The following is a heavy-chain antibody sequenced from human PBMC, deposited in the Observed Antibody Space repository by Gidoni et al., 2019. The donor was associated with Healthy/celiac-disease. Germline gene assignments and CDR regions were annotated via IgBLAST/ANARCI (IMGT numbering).Heavy chain of an antibody. CDR3: ARSTFTEGPDY. Sequence: QVQLQESGPGLVKPSQTLSLTCTVSGGSISSGSYYWSWIRQPAGKGLEWIGRIYTSGSTNYNPSLKSRVTISVDTSKNQFSLKLSSVTAADTAVYYCARSTFTEGPDYWGQGTLVTVSS. CDR1: GGSISSGSYY. J-gene: IGHJ4*02. V-gene: IGHV4-61*02. CDR2: IYTSGST.